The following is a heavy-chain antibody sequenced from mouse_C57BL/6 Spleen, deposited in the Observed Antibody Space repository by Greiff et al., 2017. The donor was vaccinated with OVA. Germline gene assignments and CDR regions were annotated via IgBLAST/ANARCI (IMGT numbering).Heavy chain of an antibody. CDR3: ARYYYGSSPYWYFDV. CDR1: GYTFTSYW. D-gene: IGHD1-1*01. Sequence: QVQLQHPGAELVMPGASVKLSCKASGYTFTSYWMHWVKQRPGQGLEWIGEIDPSDSYTNYNQKFKGKSTLTVDKSSSTAYMQLSSLTSEDSAVYYCARYYYGSSPYWYFDVWGTGTTVTVSS. CDR2: IDPSDSYT. J-gene: IGHJ1*03. V-gene: IGHV1-69*01.